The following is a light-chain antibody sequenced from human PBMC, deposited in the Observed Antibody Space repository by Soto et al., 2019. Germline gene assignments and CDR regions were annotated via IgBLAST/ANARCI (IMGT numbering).Light chain of an antibody. Sequence: QLVLAQPPSVSGAPGQRVTISCTGSSSNIGAGYDVQWYQQVPGTAPKLLIYGNTNRPSGVPDRFSASKSGTSASLAITGLQAEDEADYYCQSYDSSLSGSVFGGGTKVTVL. J-gene: IGLJ3*02. V-gene: IGLV1-40*01. CDR1: SSNIGAGYD. CDR3: QSYDSSLSGSV. CDR2: GNT.